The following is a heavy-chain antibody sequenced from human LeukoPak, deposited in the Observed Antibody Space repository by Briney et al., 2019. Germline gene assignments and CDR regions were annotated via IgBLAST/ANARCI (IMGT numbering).Heavy chain of an antibody. J-gene: IGHJ4*02. D-gene: IGHD1-26*01. Sequence: GGSLRLSCAASGFTFSSYAMSWVRQAPGKGLEWVSAISGSGGSTYYADSVKGRFTVSRDNSKNTLYLQMNSLRAEDTAVYYCAKIKVGATWLPLYYFDYWGQGTLVTVSS. V-gene: IGHV3-23*01. CDR3: AKIKVGATWLPLYYFDY. CDR1: GFTFSSYA. CDR2: ISGSGGST.